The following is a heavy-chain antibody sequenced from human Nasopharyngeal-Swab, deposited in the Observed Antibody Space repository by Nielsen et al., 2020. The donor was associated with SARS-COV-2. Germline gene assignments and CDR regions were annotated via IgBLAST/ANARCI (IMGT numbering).Heavy chain of an antibody. V-gene: IGHV1-69*13. CDR1: GGTFSSYA. CDR2: IIPIFGTA. D-gene: IGHD6-19*01. J-gene: IGHJ3*02. Sequence: SATVSCKASGGTFSSYAISWVRQAPGQGLEWMGGIIPIFGTANYAQKFQGRVTITADEFTSTAYMELSSLRSEDTAVYYCARDKGIAVHDAFDIWGQGTMVTVSS. CDR3: ARDKGIAVHDAFDI.